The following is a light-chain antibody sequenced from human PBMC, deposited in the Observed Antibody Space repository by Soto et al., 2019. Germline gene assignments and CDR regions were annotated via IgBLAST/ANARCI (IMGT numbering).Light chain of an antibody. CDR3: QHYNCYSEA. CDR1: QGISIY. CDR2: PAS. J-gene: IGKJ1*01. V-gene: IGKV1D-8*03. Sequence: VIWMTQSPSLLSASTGDRVTISCRMSQGISIYLAWDQQKPGKAPELLIYPASTLQSVVPSRFRGSGSATDFTLTISRLPPDDCATYYCQHYNCYSEALGQGTKV.